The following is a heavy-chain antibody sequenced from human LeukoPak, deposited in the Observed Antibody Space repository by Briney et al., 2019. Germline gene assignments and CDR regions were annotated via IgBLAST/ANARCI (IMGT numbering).Heavy chain of an antibody. V-gene: IGHV4-34*01. D-gene: IGHD6-6*01. CDR2: INHSGST. CDR3: ARGRDSSSSPLGY. CDR1: GGSFSGYY. Sequence: SETLSLTCAVYGGSFSGYYWSWIRQPPGKGLEWIGEINHSGSTNYNPSLKSRVTISVDTSKNQFSLKLSSVTAADTAVYYCARGRDSSSSPLGYWGQGTLVTVSS. J-gene: IGHJ4*02.